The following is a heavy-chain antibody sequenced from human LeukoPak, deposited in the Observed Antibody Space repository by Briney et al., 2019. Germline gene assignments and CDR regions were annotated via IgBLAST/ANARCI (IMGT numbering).Heavy chain of an antibody. J-gene: IGHJ6*02. V-gene: IGHV3-66*01. CDR3: ARDRSTYYFGMDV. CDR2: IYSGGST. CDR1: GFTVSSNY. D-gene: IGHD2-2*01. Sequence: PGGSLRLSCAASGFTVSSNYMSWVRQAPGKGLEWVSVIYSGGSTYYADSVKGRFTISRDNSRNTLYLQMDSLRTEDTAVYYCARDRSTYYFGMDVWGQGTTVTVSS.